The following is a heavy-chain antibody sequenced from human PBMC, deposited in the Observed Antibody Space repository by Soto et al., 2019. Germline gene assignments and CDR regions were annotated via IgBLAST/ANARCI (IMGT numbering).Heavy chain of an antibody. CDR3: XXXXXAYGXGSTIDY. V-gene: IGHV1-69*02. Sequence: QVQLVQSGAEVKKPGSSVKVSCKASGGTFSTYTVSWVRQAPGQGLEWMGRIVPILGVPNYAQRFQGRVTITADKGTNXVXXXXXXXXXXXXXXXXXXXXXXAYGXGSTIDYWGQGTLITVSS. CDR2: IVPILGVP. CDR1: GGTFSTYT. D-gene: IGHD3-10*01. J-gene: IGHJ4*02.